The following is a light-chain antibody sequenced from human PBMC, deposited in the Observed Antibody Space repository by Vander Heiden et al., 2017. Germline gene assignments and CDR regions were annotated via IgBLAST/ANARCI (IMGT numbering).Light chain of an antibody. CDR3: SSFAGFNKFAI. J-gene: IGLJ2*01. Sequence: QSALTQPPSASGSPGQSVTISCTGTSNDVGGHNYVSWYQQHPGKAPKVISYDVTQRPSGVPDRFSGSKSGNTASLTVSGLQVDDEADYYCSSFAGFNKFAIFGGGTKLTVL. CDR2: DVT. CDR1: SNDVGGHNY. V-gene: IGLV2-8*01.